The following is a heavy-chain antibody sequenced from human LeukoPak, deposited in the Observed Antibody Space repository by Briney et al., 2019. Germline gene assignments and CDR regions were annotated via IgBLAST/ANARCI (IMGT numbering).Heavy chain of an antibody. CDR3: AREREDSYYFDY. CDR2: ISAYNGNT. V-gene: IGHV1-18*01. Sequence: ASVKVSCKASGYTFTSYGISWVRQAPGQGLEWMGWISAYNGNTNYAQKLQGRVTMTRDTSTRTVYMEMSSLTSEDTALYYCAREREDSYYFDYWGQGTLVTVSS. J-gene: IGHJ4*02. D-gene: IGHD5-18*01. CDR1: GYTFTSYG.